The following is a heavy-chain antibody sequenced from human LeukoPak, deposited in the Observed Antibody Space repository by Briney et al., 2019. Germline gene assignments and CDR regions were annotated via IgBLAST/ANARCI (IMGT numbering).Heavy chain of an antibody. V-gene: IGHV3-11*04. CDR1: GFTFSGYY. CDR2: ISSSGSTI. Sequence: GSLRLSCAASGFTFSGYYMSWIRQAPGKGLEWVSYISSSGSTIYHADSVKGRFTISRDNAKNSLYLQMNSLRAEDTAVYYCARTALSYYYDSSGYFDYWGQGTLVTVSS. CDR3: ARTALSYYYDSSGYFDY. D-gene: IGHD3-22*01. J-gene: IGHJ4*02.